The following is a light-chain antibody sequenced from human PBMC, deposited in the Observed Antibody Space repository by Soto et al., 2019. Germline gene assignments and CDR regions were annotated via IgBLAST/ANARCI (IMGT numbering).Light chain of an antibody. J-gene: IGKJ1*01. CDR1: QRISGW. Sequence: DIEMTQSPSTLSASVGDTVTITCRASQRISGWLAWHQQKPGKAPKLLIYDVSALKRGVPPRFSGSGSGTELTLTVSSLQTEDLSALFFQQYDSFSVTLSQGTKVDIK. CDR2: DVS. V-gene: IGKV1-5*01. CDR3: QQYDSFSVT.